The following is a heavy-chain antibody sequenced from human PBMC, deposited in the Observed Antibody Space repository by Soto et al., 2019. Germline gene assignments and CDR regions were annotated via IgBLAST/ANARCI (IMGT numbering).Heavy chain of an antibody. CDR2: ISAYNGNT. V-gene: IGHV1-18*01. Sequence: ASVKVSCKASGYTFTSYGISWVRQAPGQGLEWMGWISAYNGNTNYAQKLQGRVTMTTDTSTSTAYMELRSLRSDDTAVYYCAREDDSNYCSGGSCYSGPWGQGTLVTVPS. J-gene: IGHJ5*02. CDR1: GYTFTSYG. D-gene: IGHD2-15*01. CDR3: AREDDSNYCSGGSCYSGP.